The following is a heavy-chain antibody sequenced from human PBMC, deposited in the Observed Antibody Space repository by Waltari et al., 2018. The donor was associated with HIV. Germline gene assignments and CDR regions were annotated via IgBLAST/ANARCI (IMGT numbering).Heavy chain of an antibody. V-gene: IGHV3-53*01. J-gene: IGHJ3*01. Sequence: EVQRVESGGGLIQPGGYLTLTWGATGFIARSNYMIWVRQAPGKGLEWVSVIYSGGSTYYADSVKGRFTISRDNSKNTLYLQMNSLRAEDTAVYYCARSYYFEVWGQGTMVTVSS. CDR1: GFIARSNY. CDR3: ARSYYFEV. CDR2: IYSGGST. D-gene: IGHD3-22*01.